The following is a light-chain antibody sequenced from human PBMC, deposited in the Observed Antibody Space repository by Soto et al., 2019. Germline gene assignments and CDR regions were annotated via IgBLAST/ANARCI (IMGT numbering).Light chain of an antibody. J-gene: IGKJ4*01. CDR1: QSVGNN. CDR2: AAS. CDR3: QQYSHWPLT. Sequence: EIVMTQSPGTLSVSPGGRATLSCRVSQSVGNNLAWYQQKPGQAPRLLIYAASSRATGLSARFTGSGSGTEFTLTVDSLQSEDFAVYFCQQYSHWPLTFGGGTKVEIK. V-gene: IGKV3-15*01.